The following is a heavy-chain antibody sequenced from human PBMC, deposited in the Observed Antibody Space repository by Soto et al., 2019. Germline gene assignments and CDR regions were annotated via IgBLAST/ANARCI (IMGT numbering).Heavy chain of an antibody. D-gene: IGHD3-10*01. V-gene: IGHV3-30-3*01. CDR3: ARDTMVRGVNYYYGMDV. Sequence: QVQLVESGGGVVQPGRSLRLSCAASGFTFSSYAMHWVRQAPGKGLEWVAVISYDGGNKYYADSVKGRFTISRDNSKNTLYLQMNSLRAEDTAVYYCARDTMVRGVNYYYGMDVWGQGTTVTVSS. CDR1: GFTFSSYA. J-gene: IGHJ6*02. CDR2: ISYDGGNK.